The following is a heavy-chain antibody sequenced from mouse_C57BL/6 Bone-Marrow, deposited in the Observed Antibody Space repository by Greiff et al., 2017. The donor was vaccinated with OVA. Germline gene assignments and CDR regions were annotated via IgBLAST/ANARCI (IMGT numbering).Heavy chain of an antibody. V-gene: IGHV1-54*01. CDR1: GYAFTNYL. CDR3: ARFFYGHYYAMDY. Sequence: VNLVESGAELVRPGTSVKVSCKASGYAFTNYLIEWVKQRPGQGLEWIGVINPGSGGTNYNEKFKGKATLTADKSSSTAYMQLSSLTSEDSAVYFCARFFYGHYYAMDYWGQGTSVTVSA. D-gene: IGHD2-1*01. J-gene: IGHJ4*01. CDR2: INPGSGGT.